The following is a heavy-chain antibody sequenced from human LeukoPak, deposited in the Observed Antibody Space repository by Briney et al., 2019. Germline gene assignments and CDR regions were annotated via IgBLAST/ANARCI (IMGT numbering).Heavy chain of an antibody. J-gene: IGHJ5*02. CDR1: GGSISSYY. CDR3: ARMDCSSTSCYGLGVWFDP. CDR2: IYYSGST. Sequence: SETLSLTCTVPGGSISSYYWSWIRQPPGKGLEWIGYIYYSGSTSYNPSLKSRVTISVDTSKNQFSLKLSSVTAADTAVYYCARMDCSSTSCYGLGVWFDPWGQGTLVTVSS. D-gene: IGHD2-2*01. V-gene: IGHV4-59*01.